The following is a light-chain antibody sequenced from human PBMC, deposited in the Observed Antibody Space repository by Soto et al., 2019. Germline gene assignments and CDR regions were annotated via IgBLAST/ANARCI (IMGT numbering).Light chain of an antibody. J-gene: IGKJ1*01. CDR1: QSVSNN. Sequence: EIVMTQSPATLSVSPGERATLSCRASQSVSNNLAWYQQKPGQAPRPLIHGASTRATGIPARFSGSGSGTEFTLTISSLQSEDFAIYYCQKYNNWTRTFGQGTKV. V-gene: IGKV3-15*01. CDR3: QKYNNWTRT. CDR2: GAS.